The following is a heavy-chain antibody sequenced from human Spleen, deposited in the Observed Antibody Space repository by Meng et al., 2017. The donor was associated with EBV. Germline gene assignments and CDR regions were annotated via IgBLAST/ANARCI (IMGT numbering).Heavy chain of an antibody. D-gene: IGHD4-17*01. J-gene: IGHJ4*02. CDR3: ARGDRASMTTVTSLVY. CDR2: IYHSGPT. Sequence: QVQRQAPGTGLVKPSGTLSLTCAGSGASISSSTWWTWVRQPPGKGLEWIGEIYHSGPTNYNPSLKSRVTMSVDKSKNQFSLKMNSVTAADAAVYYCARGDRASMTTVTSLVYWGQGTLVTVFS. V-gene: IGHV4-4*02. CDR1: GASISSSTW.